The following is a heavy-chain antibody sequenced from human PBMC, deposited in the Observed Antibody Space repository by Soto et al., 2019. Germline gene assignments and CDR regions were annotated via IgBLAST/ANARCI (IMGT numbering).Heavy chain of an antibody. CDR3: ARMGGTMVRGVRVGFDP. J-gene: IGHJ5*02. CDR1: GGSVSSGSYY. D-gene: IGHD3-10*01. V-gene: IGHV4-61*01. Sequence: PSETLSLTCTFSGGSVSSGSYYWSWIRQPPGKGLEWIGYIYYSGSTNYNPSLKSRVTISVDTSKNQFSLKLSSVTAADTAVYYCARMGGTMVRGVRVGFDPWGQGTLVTVSS. CDR2: IYYSGST.